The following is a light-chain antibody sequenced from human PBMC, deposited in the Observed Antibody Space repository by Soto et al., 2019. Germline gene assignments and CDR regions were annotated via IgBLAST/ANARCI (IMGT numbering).Light chain of an antibody. CDR1: QTISSW. CDR3: QQYNSFSGA. CDR2: DAS. V-gene: IGKV1-5*01. Sequence: DIQMTQSPSTLSASVGDRVTITCRASQTISSWLAWYQQEPGKAPKLLTYDASTLKSGVPSRFSGSGSGTEFTLTISSLQPDDFATYYCQQYNSFSGAFGQGTKVDI. J-gene: IGKJ1*01.